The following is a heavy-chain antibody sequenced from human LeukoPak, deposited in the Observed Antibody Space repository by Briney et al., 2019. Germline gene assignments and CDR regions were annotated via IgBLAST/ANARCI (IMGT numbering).Heavy chain of an antibody. J-gene: IGHJ4*02. V-gene: IGHV3-21*01. Sequence: GGSLRLSCAASGFTFSHYGMNWVRQARGRGLEWVSSISSSGSYIHYADSVKGRFTISRDNAQTSLYLQMNSLRADDTAVYYCARAPSSAWVFDYWGQGTLVTVSS. D-gene: IGHD6-19*01. CDR3: ARAPSSAWVFDY. CDR2: ISSSGSYI. CDR1: GFTFSHYG.